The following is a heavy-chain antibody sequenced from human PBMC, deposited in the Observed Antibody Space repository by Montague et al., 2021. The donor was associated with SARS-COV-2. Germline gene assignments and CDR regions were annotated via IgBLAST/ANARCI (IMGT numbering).Heavy chain of an antibody. V-gene: IGHV4-34*01. CDR3: ARVRPDLGAYYDFWSGYYWGGQNWFDP. J-gene: IGHJ5*02. CDR2: INQSGST. Sequence: SETLSLTCAVYGGSFSGYYLSWIRQPPGKGLEWVGEINQSGSTNSYPSLKSRVTISVDTSKNQFSLKLSSVTAADTAVYYCARVRPDLGAYYDFWSGYYWGGQNWFDPWGQGTLVTVSS. CDR1: GGSFSGYY. D-gene: IGHD3-3*01.